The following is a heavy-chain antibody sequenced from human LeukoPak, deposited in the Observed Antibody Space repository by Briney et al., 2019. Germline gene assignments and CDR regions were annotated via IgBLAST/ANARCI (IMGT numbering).Heavy chain of an antibody. V-gene: IGHV4-61*02. Sequence: SETLSLTCTVSGGSISSGSYYWSWIRQPAGKGLEWIGRIYTSGSTNYNPSLKSRVTISVDTSKNQFSLKLSSVTAADTAVYYCARDIFGVVPTYYYYMDVWGKGTTVTVSS. CDR2: IYTSGST. CDR1: GGSISSGSYY. D-gene: IGHD3-3*01. CDR3: ARDIFGVVPTYYYYMDV. J-gene: IGHJ6*03.